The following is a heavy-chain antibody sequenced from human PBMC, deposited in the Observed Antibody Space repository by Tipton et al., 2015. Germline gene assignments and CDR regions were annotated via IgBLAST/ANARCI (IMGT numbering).Heavy chain of an antibody. D-gene: IGHD3-10*01. CDR3: ARDLLRTGMDV. Sequence: TLSLTCTVSGISITNNFWTWIRQPPGKGLEWIGYVFYGGRTNYNPSLRSRVSISIDTSNNHFSLRLTSVTAADTAVYYCARDLLRTGMDVWGQGTTVTVSS. V-gene: IGHV4-59*01. CDR1: GISITNNF. J-gene: IGHJ6*02. CDR2: VFYGGRT.